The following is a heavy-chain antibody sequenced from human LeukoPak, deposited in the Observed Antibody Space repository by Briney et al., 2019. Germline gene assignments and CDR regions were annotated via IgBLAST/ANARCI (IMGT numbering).Heavy chain of an antibody. Sequence: SETLSLTCTVSGGSISSYYWSWLRQPPGKGLEWIGYIYYSGSTNYNPSLKRRVTISVDTSKNQFSLKLSSVTAADTAVYYCARTELGSFDYWGQGTLVSVSS. CDR3: ARTELGSFDY. D-gene: IGHD1-7*01. V-gene: IGHV4-59*01. CDR1: GGSISSYY. J-gene: IGHJ4*02. CDR2: IYYSGST.